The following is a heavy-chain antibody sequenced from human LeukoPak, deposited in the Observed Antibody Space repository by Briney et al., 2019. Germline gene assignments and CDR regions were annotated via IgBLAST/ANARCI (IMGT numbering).Heavy chain of an antibody. V-gene: IGHV4-34*01. J-gene: IGHJ6*03. D-gene: IGHD7-27*01. CDR1: GGSFSGYY. CDR2: INHSGST. CDR3: ARGPWVSYYYYYYMDV. Sequence: SETLSLTCAVYGGSFSGYYWSWIRQPPGKGLEWIGEINHSGSTNYNPSLKSRVTISVDTSKNQFSPKLSSVTAADTAVYYCARGPWVSYYYYYYMDVWGKGTTVTVSS.